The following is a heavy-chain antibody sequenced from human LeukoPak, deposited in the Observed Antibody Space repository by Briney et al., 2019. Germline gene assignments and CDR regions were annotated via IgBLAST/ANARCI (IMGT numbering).Heavy chain of an antibody. CDR3: ARGGAVTGRFDY. D-gene: IGHD6-19*01. V-gene: IGHV3-7*01. CDR2: IKQDGSEK. Sequence: GGSLRLSCAASGFPFGSYWMSWVRQAPGQGLEWVATIKQDGSEKNYVDSVKGRFTITRDNAKNSLYLQMISLRAEDTAVYYCARGGAVTGRFDYWGQGTLVTVSS. CDR1: GFPFGSYW. J-gene: IGHJ4*02.